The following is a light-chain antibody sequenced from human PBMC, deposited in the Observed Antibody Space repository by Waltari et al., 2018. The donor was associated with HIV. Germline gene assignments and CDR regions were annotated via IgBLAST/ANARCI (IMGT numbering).Light chain of an antibody. V-gene: IGLV1-44*01. CDR3: AAWDVSLSGLWV. CDR1: RSNIGTNT. CDR2: HNH. J-gene: IGLJ3*02. Sequence: QSVMTQPPSASATPGQTVTISCSGSRSNIGTNTVNWYQQLPGTAPKLLIYHNHQRPSGVPDRCSGSKSGTSASLAISGLQSEDEAAYYCAAWDVSLSGLWVFGGGTKLTVL.